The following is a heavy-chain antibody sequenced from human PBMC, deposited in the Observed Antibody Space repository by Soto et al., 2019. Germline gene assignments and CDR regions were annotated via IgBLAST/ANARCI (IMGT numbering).Heavy chain of an antibody. CDR1: GGTFSSYA. V-gene: IGHV1-69*13. Sequence: SVKVSCKASGGTFSSYAISWVRQAPGQGLEWMGGIIPIFGTANYAQKFQGRVTITADESTSTAYMELSSLRSEDTAVYYCARVRQILRFLEWLYTTGLYYGMDVWGQGTTVTAP. J-gene: IGHJ6*02. CDR3: ARVRQILRFLEWLYTTGLYYGMDV. D-gene: IGHD3-3*01. CDR2: IIPIFGTA.